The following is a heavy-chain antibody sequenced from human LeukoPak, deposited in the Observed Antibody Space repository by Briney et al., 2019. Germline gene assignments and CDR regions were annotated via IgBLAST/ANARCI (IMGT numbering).Heavy chain of an antibody. J-gene: IGHJ4*02. V-gene: IGHV3-48*01. CDR2: INGDGTSI. D-gene: IGHD1-26*01. Sequence: GGSLRLSCEASNFSFSDYPMNWVRQAPWRGLEWVSYINGDGTSIYYADSLKGRFTISRDNAKRSVYLQMTSLGVEDTAVYYCARQRVRWWELNSWGQGTLVTVSS. CDR3: ARQRVRWWELNS. CDR1: NFSFSDYP.